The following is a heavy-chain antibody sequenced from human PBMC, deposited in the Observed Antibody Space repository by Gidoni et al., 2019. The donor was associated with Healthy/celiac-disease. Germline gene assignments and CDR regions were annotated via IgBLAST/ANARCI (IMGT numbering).Heavy chain of an antibody. D-gene: IGHD3-3*01. V-gene: IGHV3-23*04. CDR2: ISGSGGST. CDR3: AKDSSITIFGEGRFDP. J-gene: IGHJ5*02. Sequence: EVQLVESGGGLVQPGGSLRLSCAASGFTFSSYAMSWVRQAPGKGLEWVSAISGSGGSTYYADSVKGRFTISRDNSKNTLYLQMNSLRAEDTAVYYCAKDSSITIFGEGRFDPWGQGTLVTVSS. CDR1: GFTFSSYA.